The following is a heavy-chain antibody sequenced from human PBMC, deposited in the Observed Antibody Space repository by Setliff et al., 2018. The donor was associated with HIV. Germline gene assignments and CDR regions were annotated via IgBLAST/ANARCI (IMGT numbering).Heavy chain of an antibody. D-gene: IGHD3-10*01. CDR3: ARETQTGTGSYLN. J-gene: IGHJ4*02. Sequence: GASVKVSCKASGYIFTGYYMHWVRQAPGEGLEWMGWINPNSGATNYAQNFKDRVTVTRDTSTSTVYMDLSSLRPEDTAVYYCARETQTGTGSYLNWGQGTLVTVSS. CDR2: INPNSGAT. V-gene: IGHV1-2*02. CDR1: GYIFTGYY.